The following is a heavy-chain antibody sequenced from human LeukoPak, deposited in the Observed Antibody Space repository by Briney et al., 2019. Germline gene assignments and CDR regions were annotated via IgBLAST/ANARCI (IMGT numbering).Heavy chain of an antibody. CDR3: ASLPEGRRDGYLAYLDY. J-gene: IGHJ4*02. Sequence: PSETLSLTCTIPPASINSYYWTWIRQPPGKGLESVGYIYDSGSTNYNPSLKSRVTISVDTSKNQFSLKLSSVTAADTAVYYCASLPEGRRDGYLAYLDYWGQGTLVTVSS. D-gene: IGHD5-24*01. CDR1: PASINSYY. CDR2: IYDSGST. V-gene: IGHV4-59*01.